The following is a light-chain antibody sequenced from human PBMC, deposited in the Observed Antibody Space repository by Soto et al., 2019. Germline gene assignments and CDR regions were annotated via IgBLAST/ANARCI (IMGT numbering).Light chain of an antibody. J-gene: IGKJ1*01. CDR3: QQYGSSGT. Sequence: LNNSPSFLSASIRDRVTITRRTSEDISIYLAWYQQKPGRAPKLLIYAASTLQSGVPSRFSGGGSGTDFTLTISSLQSEDFAVYYCQQYGSSGTFGQGAMV. CDR1: EDISIY. CDR2: AAS. V-gene: IGKV1-9*01.